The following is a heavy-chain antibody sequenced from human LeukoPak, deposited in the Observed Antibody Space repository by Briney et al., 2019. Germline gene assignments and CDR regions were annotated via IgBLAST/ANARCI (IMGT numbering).Heavy chain of an antibody. V-gene: IGHV1-8*01. CDR1: GYTFTSYD. CDR2: MNPNSGNT. D-gene: IGHD2-21*02. Sequence: ASVKVSCKASGYTFTSYDINWVRQATGQGLEWMGWMNPNSGNTGYAQKFQGRVTMTRNTSISTAYMELSSLRSEDTAVYYRAISSAYCGGDCKPPDYYYGMDVWGQGTTVTVSS. J-gene: IGHJ6*02. CDR3: AISSAYCGGDCKPPDYYYGMDV.